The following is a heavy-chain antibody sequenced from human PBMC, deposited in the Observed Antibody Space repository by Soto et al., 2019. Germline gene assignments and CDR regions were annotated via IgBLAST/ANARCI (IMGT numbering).Heavy chain of an antibody. D-gene: IGHD3-16*02. J-gene: IGHJ4*01. Sequence: GGSLRLSCAASGFTFSSYAMSWVRQAPGKGLEWVSAISGSGGSTYYADSVKGRFTISRDNSKNTLYLQMNSLRAEDTAVYYCAKHIWGSYRYNIDYWGQEPWSPSPQ. CDR2: ISGSGGST. CDR1: GFTFSSYA. CDR3: AKHIWGSYRYNIDY. V-gene: IGHV3-23*01.